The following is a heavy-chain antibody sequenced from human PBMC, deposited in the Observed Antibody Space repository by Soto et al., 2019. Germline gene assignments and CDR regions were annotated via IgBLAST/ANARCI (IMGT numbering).Heavy chain of an antibody. Sequence: SETLCLTCTVSGGSISSGGDYWSWIRQHPGKGLEWIGYIYYSGSTYYNPSLKSRVTISVDTSKNQFSLKLTSVTAADTAVYYCARDKITGLFDYWGQGTLVTVS. CDR1: GGSISSGGDY. D-gene: IGHD2-8*02. V-gene: IGHV4-31*03. J-gene: IGHJ4*02. CDR3: ARDKITGLFDY. CDR2: IYYSGST.